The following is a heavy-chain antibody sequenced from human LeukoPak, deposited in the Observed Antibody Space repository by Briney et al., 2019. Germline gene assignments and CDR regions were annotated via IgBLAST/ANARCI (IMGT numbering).Heavy chain of an antibody. J-gene: IGHJ1*01. CDR2: ISSSSGSI. CDR1: GFTVSSNS. V-gene: IGHV3-48*04. CDR3: ARTDSSGYYWWYFQH. D-gene: IGHD3-22*01. Sequence: GGSLRLSCAASGFTVSSNSMNWVRQAPGKGLEWVSYISSSSGSIYYADSVKGRFTISRDNAKNSLYLQMNSLRAEDTAVYYCARTDSSGYYWWYFQHWGQGTLVTVSS.